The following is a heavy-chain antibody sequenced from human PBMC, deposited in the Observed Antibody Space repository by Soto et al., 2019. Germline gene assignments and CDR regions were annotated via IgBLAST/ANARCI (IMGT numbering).Heavy chain of an antibody. D-gene: IGHD3-9*01. CDR2: ISSSSSDT. CDR1: GFPFSDYY. Sequence: QVQLVESGGDLVEPGGSLRLSCAASGFPFSDYYMSWIRQAPGKGLEWVSSISSSSSDTNYAQSVKSRFTISRDNAKNSLHLQMNSLRAEDTAVYYCARRRPTGYYNYWGQGTLVTVSA. V-gene: IGHV3-11*05. CDR3: ARRRPTGYYNY. J-gene: IGHJ4*02.